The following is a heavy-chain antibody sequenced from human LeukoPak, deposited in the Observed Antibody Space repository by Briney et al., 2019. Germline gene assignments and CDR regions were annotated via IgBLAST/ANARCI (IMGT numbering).Heavy chain of an antibody. J-gene: IGHJ3*02. D-gene: IGHD3-10*01. V-gene: IGHV3-23*01. Sequence: GGSLRLSCAASGFTFSSYAMSWGRQAPGKGLEWVSAISGSGGSTYYADSVKGRFTISRDNPKNTLYLQMNSLRAEDTAVYHCAKLMEVIIVNDAFDIWGQGTMVTVSS. CDR2: ISGSGGST. CDR1: GFTFSSYA. CDR3: AKLMEVIIVNDAFDI.